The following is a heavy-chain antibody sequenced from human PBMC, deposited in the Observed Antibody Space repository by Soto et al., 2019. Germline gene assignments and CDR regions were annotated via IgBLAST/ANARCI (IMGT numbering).Heavy chain of an antibody. CDR3: ARVGIYTDNHPTFDY. V-gene: IGHV4-59*01. D-gene: IGHD3-10*01. CDR1: GGSISSYY. J-gene: IGHJ4*02. CDR2: IYYSGST. Sequence: SETLSLTCSVSGGSISSYYWSWIRQPPGKGLEWIGYIYYSGSTNYNPSLKSRVTISVDTSKNQFSLKLSSVTAADTAVYYCARVGIYTDNHPTFDYWGQGTLVTVSS.